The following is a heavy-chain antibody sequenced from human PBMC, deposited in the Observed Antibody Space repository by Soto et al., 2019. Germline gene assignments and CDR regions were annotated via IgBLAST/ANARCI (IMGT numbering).Heavy chain of an antibody. D-gene: IGHD6-13*01. J-gene: IGHJ2*01. V-gene: IGHV3-13*01. CDR2: IGAGGDT. Sequence: GGSLRISCAASGFTFSSSDMDWVRQVTGKGLEWVSAIGAGGDTYYPDSVKGRFTISRENAKNSLYLQMNSLRDEDTAVYFCAREGRSSTWYDWYFDLWGRGTLVTVSS. CDR3: AREGRSSTWYDWYFDL. CDR1: GFTFSSSD.